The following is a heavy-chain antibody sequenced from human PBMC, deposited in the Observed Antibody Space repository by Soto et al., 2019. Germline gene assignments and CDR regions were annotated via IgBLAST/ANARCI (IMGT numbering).Heavy chain of an antibody. CDR2: IMPIFRTA. V-gene: IGHV1-69*05. J-gene: IGHJ6*02. CDR3: ARDQDRPQLGGNYYYIMDV. D-gene: IGHD3-3*02. Sequence: QVQVEQSGAEVKKPGSSVKVSCKASGGTFSTAAISWVRQAPGQGLEWMGGIMPIFRTADYAQKFQGRVTITTDESTSTAYLELRSLSSADTAIYYCARDQDRPQLGGNYYYIMDVWGQGTTVTVSS. CDR1: GGTFSTAA.